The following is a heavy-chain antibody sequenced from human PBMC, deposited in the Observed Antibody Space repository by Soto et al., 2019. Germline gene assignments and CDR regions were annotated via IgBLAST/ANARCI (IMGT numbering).Heavy chain of an antibody. D-gene: IGHD3-10*01. J-gene: IGHJ4*02. CDR3: ARDRNYYGSGSYYNVRYFDY. V-gene: IGHV4-34*01. Sequence: PSETLSLTCAVYGGSFSGYYWSWIRQPPGKGLEWIGEINHSGSTNYNPSLKSRVTISVDTSKNQFSLKLSSVTAADTAVYYCARDRNYYGSGSYYNVRYFDYWGQGTLVTVS. CDR2: INHSGST. CDR1: GGSFSGYY.